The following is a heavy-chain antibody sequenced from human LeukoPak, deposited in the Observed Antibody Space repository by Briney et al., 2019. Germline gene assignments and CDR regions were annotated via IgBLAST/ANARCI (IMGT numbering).Heavy chain of an antibody. D-gene: IGHD4-11*01. Sequence: SETLSLTCTVSGYSISNGYFWGWIRQPPGKGLECIGTIYHSGSTYYNPSLKSRVTISVDRSKNQFSLKLSSVTAADTAVYYCARGDVYSNYFDYWGQGTLVTVSS. CDR3: ARGDVYSNYFDY. V-gene: IGHV4-38-2*02. CDR2: IYHSGST. CDR1: GYSISNGYF. J-gene: IGHJ4*02.